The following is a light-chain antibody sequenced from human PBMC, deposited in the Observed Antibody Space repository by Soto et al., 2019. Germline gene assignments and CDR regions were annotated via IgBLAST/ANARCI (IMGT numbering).Light chain of an antibody. J-gene: IGKJ3*01. CDR1: QSVSSSY. Sequence: EIVLTQSPGPLSLSPGERATLSCSASQSVSSSYLAWYQQKPGQAPRLLISGASSRATGIPDRFSGSGSGTDFTLTISRLEPEDFAVYYCQQYGSSLFTVGPGTKVDIK. V-gene: IGKV3-20*01. CDR3: QQYGSSLFT. CDR2: GAS.